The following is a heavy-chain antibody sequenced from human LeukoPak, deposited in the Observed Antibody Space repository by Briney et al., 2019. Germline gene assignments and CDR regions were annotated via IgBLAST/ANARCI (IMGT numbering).Heavy chain of an antibody. CDR1: GFTFSSFW. D-gene: IGHD6-19*01. CDR3: ARDHTVAGIVFDS. Sequence: GGSLRLSCAASGFTFSSFWMNWVRQAPGKGLEWVANINQDGSETFYVDSVKGRFTIFRGNTDNSVYLQMNSLRAEDTAVYFRARDHTVAGIVFDSWGQGALVTVSS. V-gene: IGHV3-7*01. CDR2: INQDGSET. J-gene: IGHJ4*02.